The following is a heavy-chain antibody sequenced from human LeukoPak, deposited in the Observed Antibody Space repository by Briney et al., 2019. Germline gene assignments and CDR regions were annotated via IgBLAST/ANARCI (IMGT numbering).Heavy chain of an antibody. D-gene: IGHD3-3*01. CDR1: GYTFTSYG. Sequence: ASVKVSCKASGYTFTSYGISWVRQAPGQGLEWMGWISAYNGNTNYAQKLQGRVTMTTDTSTSTAYMELRSLRSDDTAVYYCARDRLSQYYDFWSGYPEPYYSDYWGQGTLVTVSS. CDR2: ISAYNGNT. CDR3: ARDRLSQYYDFWSGYPEPYYSDY. J-gene: IGHJ4*02. V-gene: IGHV1-18*01.